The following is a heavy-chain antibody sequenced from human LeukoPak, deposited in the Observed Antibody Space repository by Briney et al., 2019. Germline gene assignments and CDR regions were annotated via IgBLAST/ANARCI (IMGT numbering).Heavy chain of an antibody. CDR2: ISGSGVST. CDR3: ARDGNWPFFDY. D-gene: IGHD1-1*01. CDR1: GFTFRTSG. Sequence: GGSLRLSCAASGFTFRTSGMSWVRQAPGKGLEWVSAISGSGVSTYYADSVKGRFTISRDNSKNTLYLQMNSLRAEDTAVYYCARDGNWPFFDYWGQGTLVTVSS. V-gene: IGHV3-23*01. J-gene: IGHJ4*02.